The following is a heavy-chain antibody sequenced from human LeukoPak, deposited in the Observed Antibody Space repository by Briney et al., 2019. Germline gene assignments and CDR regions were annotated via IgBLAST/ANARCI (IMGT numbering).Heavy chain of an antibody. D-gene: IGHD3-10*01. CDR1: GGSMSSSSYY. J-gene: IGHJ6*03. V-gene: IGHV4-39*07. CDR2: IYYSEST. Sequence: PSETLSLTCTVSGGSMSSSSYYWGWIRQPPGKGLEWIGSIYYSESTYQNPSLKSRVTISVDTSKNQFSLKLSSVTAADTAVYYCARVVYGSGSERLYYMDVWGKGTTVTVSS. CDR3: ARVVYGSGSERLYYMDV.